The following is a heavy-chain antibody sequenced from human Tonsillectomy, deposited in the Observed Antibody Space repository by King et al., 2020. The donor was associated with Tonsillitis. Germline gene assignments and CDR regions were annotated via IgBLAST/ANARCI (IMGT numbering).Heavy chain of an antibody. J-gene: IGHJ4*02. CDR2: ISYTGDTT. V-gene: IGHV3-23*04. CDR1: GFTFSSSA. D-gene: IGHD3-10*01. CDR3: AKGHTWFGELGLFDY. Sequence: VQLVESGGGLVQPGGSLRLSCAASGFTFSSSAMSWVRQAPGKGLEWVSTISYTGDTTYYADSVKGRFTISRDNSKNTLYLQMNSLRAEDTAVYYCAKGHTWFGELGLFDYWGQGTLVTVSS.